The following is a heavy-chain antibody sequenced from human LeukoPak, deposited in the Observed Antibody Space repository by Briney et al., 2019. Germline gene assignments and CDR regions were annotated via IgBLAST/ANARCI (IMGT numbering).Heavy chain of an antibody. CDR3: AMSRDGYNLI. CDR2: ISSSGSTI. J-gene: IGHJ4*02. CDR1: GFTFSSYE. D-gene: IGHD5-24*01. Sequence: GSLRLSCAAPGFTFSSYEMNWVRQAPGKGLEWVSYISSSGSTIYYADSVRGRFTISRDNAKNSLYLQMNSLRAEDTAVYYCAMSRDGYNLIWGQGTLVTVSS. V-gene: IGHV3-48*03.